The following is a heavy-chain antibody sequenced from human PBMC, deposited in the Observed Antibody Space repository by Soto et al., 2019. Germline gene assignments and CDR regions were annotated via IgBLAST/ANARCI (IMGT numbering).Heavy chain of an antibody. V-gene: IGHV3-11*03. J-gene: IGHJ4*02. CDR2: IGSSSSYT. D-gene: IGHD3-9*01. CDR3: ARRRPTGYYNY. CDR1: GFPLSDYY. Sequence: GGSLRLSCAASGFPLSDYYMSWIRQAPGKGLEWVSSIGSSSSYTNYADSVKGRFTISRDNAKNSLYLQMNSLRAEDTAVYYCARRRPTGYYNYWGQGTLVTVSS.